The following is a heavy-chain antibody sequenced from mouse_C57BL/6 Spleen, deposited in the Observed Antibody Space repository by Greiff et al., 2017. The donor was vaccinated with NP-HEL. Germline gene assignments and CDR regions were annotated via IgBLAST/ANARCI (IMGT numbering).Heavy chain of an antibody. CDR3: ARGDYGSHWYFDV. CDR1: GYTFTSYW. CDR2: IDPSDSYT. Sequence: QVQLQQPGAELVKPGASVKLSCKASGYTFTSYWMQWVKQRPGQGLEWIGEIDPSDSYTNYNQKFKGKATLTVDTSSSTAYMQLSSLTSEDSAVYYCARGDYGSHWYFDVWGTGTTGTVSS. J-gene: IGHJ1*03. V-gene: IGHV1-50*01. D-gene: IGHD1-1*01.